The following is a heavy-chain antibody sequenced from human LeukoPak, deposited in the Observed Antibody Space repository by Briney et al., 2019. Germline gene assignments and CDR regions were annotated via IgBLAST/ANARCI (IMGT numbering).Heavy chain of an antibody. CDR3: ARVAGANWYFDP. V-gene: IGHV3-7*04. CDR2: IKEDGSEK. D-gene: IGHD4/OR15-4a*01. Sequence: PGGSLRLSCAASGFTLSSYWMSWVRQAPGKGLEWVANIKEDGSEKYYVESVKSRFTISRDNAKNSLYLQMNSLRAEDTAVYYCARVAGANWYFDPWGRGTLVTVSS. CDR1: GFTLSSYW. J-gene: IGHJ2*01.